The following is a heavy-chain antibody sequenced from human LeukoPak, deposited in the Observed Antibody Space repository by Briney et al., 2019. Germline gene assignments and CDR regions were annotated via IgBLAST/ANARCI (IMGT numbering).Heavy chain of an antibody. CDR2: INPIFGTA. V-gene: IGHV1-69*01. Sequence: ASVKVSCKASGGTFSSYAISWVRQAPGQGLEWMGGINPIFGTANYAQKFQGRVTITADESTSTAYMELSSLRSEDTAVYYCARHPSPNDAFDIWGQGTMVTVSS. J-gene: IGHJ3*02. CDR1: GGTFSSYA. CDR3: ARHPSPNDAFDI.